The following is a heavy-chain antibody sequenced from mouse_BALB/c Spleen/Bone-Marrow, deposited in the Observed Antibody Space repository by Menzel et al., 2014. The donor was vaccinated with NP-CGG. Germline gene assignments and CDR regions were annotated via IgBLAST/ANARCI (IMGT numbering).Heavy chain of an antibody. J-gene: IGHJ3*01. D-gene: IGHD2-14*01. Sequence: QVQLQQSGAELVRPGASVKLSCKALGYTFTDYDMHWVKQTPVNGLEWIGAIHPGSGNTAYNQKFKGKATLTADKSSSTAYMELSSLTSEDSAVYYCIRGNYRYSWFAYWGQGTLVTVSA. V-gene: IGHV1-15*01. CDR2: IHPGSGNT. CDR3: IRGNYRYSWFAY. CDR1: GYTFTDYD.